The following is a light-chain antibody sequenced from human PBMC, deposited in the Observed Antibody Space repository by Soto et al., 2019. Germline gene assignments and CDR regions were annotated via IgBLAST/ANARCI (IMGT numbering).Light chain of an antibody. J-gene: IGKJ1*01. CDR2: GAS. CDR3: QQYGSSPWT. Sequence: EIVLTQSPGTLSLSPGARATLSCRASQSVSSSHLAWYQQKPGQAPRPLIYGASIRAIGIPDRFSGSGSGTDFTLTINRLETEDFAVYYCQQYGSSPWTFGQGTKVEIK. V-gene: IGKV3-20*01. CDR1: QSVSSSH.